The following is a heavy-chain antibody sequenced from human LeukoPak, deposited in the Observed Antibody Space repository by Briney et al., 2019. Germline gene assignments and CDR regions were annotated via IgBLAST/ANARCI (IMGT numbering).Heavy chain of an antibody. CDR2: IKSDRSNT. CDR1: GFTFSSYW. D-gene: IGHD1-1*01. Sequence: GGSLRLSCEASGFTFSSYWMHWVRQAPGKGLVCVSRIKSDRSNTSYADSVKGRFTISRDDANNTPYLQMNNLTAEDTAVYYCARAYNSDFDYGGQGALVTVSS. V-gene: IGHV3-74*01. J-gene: IGHJ4*02. CDR3: ARAYNSDFDY.